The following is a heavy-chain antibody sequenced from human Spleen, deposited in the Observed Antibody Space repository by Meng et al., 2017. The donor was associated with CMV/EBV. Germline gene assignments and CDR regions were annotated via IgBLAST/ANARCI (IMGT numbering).Heavy chain of an antibody. D-gene: IGHD1-26*01. J-gene: IGHJ4*02. CDR1: GFTFSSYA. CDR2: VSYDGSSK. Sequence: SCAASGFTFSSYAMHWVRQAPGKGLEWVAVVSYDGSSKYYADSVKGRFTISRDNSKNTLFLQMNSLRAEDTAVYYCARDLVGAPDYWGQGTLVTVSS. CDR3: ARDLVGAPDY. V-gene: IGHV3-30-3*01.